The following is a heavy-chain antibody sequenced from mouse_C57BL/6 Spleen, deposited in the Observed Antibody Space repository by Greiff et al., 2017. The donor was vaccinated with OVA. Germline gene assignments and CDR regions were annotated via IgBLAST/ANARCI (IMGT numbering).Heavy chain of an antibody. CDR2: IDPSDSET. J-gene: IGHJ4*01. V-gene: IGHV1-52*01. CDR1: GYTFTSYW. D-gene: IGHD3-2*02. CDR3: ARLGDSSGYDYAMDY. Sequence: QVQLQQPGAELVRPGSSVKLSCKASGYTFTSYWMHWVKQRPIQGLEWIGNIDPSDSETHYNQKFKDKATLTVDKSSSTAYMQLSSLTSEDSAVYYCARLGDSSGYDYAMDYWGQGTSVTVSS.